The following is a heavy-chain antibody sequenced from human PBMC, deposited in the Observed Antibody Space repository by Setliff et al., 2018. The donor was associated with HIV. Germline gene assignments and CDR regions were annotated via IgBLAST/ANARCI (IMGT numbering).Heavy chain of an antibody. D-gene: IGHD3-10*01. CDR3: ARHGPELLWFGGSWFDP. Sequence: SETLSLTCAVSGFSISSGYYWGWIRQPPGKGLEWIGIIYHSGSTYYNPSLKSRVTISVGTSKNQFSLKLSSVTAAATAVYYCARHGPELLWFGGSWFDPWGQGTLVTVSS. V-gene: IGHV4-38-2*01. CDR2: IYHSGST. CDR1: GFSISSGYY. J-gene: IGHJ5*02.